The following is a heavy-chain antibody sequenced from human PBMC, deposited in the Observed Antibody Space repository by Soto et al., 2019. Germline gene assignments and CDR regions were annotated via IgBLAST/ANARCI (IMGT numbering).Heavy chain of an antibody. Sequence: PSETLSLTCTVSGGSISSGDYYWSWIRQPPGKGLEWIGYIYYSGSTYYNPSLKSRVTISVDTSKNQFSLKLSSVTAADTAVYYCASLVGAAGTYYYGMDVWGQGTTVT. V-gene: IGHV4-30-4*01. CDR1: GGSISSGDYY. D-gene: IGHD6-13*01. CDR3: ASLVGAAGTYYYGMDV. CDR2: IYYSGST. J-gene: IGHJ6*02.